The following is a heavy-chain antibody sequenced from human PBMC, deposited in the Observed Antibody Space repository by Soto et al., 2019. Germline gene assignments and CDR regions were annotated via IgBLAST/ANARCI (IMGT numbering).Heavy chain of an antibody. Sequence: GGSLRLSCAASGFTFSSYAMSWVRQATGKGLEWVSAISGSGGSTYYADSVKGRFTISRDNSKNTLYLQMNSLRAEDTAVYYCAKRKSNWYSSYMDVWGKGTTVTVSS. CDR3: AKRKSNWYSSYMDV. CDR1: GFTFSSYA. D-gene: IGHD1-7*01. J-gene: IGHJ6*03. V-gene: IGHV3-23*01. CDR2: ISGSGGST.